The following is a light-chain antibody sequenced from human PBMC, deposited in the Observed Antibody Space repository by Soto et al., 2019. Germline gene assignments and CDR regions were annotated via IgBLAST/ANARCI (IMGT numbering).Light chain of an antibody. J-gene: IGKJ4*01. Sequence: EIVLTQSPATLSWSPGERATLSCRASQSVSSYLAWYQQKSGQAPRLLIYDASNRATGIPARFSGSGSGTDFTLTISSLEPEDFAVYYCQQRSNWLTFGGGTKVEIK. CDR1: QSVSSY. CDR3: QQRSNWLT. CDR2: DAS. V-gene: IGKV3-11*01.